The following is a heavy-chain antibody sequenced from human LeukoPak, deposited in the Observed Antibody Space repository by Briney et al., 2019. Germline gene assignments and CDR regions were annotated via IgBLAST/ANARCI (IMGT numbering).Heavy chain of an antibody. CDR1: GDSITNDNW. V-gene: IGHV4-4*02. Sequence: SETLSLTCTVSGDSITNDNWWSWVRQPPGKGLEWIAEIYHDGRTNYNPSVEGRATLTVDKSKNQISLKLTSVTAADTAVFFCVRDYDGDNGFDYWGPGALVTVSS. CDR3: VRDYDGDNGFDY. J-gene: IGHJ4*02. D-gene: IGHD4-17*01. CDR2: IYHDGRT.